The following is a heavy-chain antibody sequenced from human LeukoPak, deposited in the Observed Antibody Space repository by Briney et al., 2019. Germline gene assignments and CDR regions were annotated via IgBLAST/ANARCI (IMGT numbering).Heavy chain of an antibody. D-gene: IGHD4-17*01. V-gene: IGHV4-59*05. J-gene: IGHJ4*02. CDR1: GGSISTYY. Sequence: SETLSLTCTVSGGSISTYYWSWIRQPPGKGLEWIGSIYYSGSTYYNPSLKSRVTISVDTSKNQFSLKLSSVTAADTAVYYCARWDYGDYYFDYWGQGTLVTVSS. CDR3: ARWDYGDYYFDY. CDR2: IYYSGST.